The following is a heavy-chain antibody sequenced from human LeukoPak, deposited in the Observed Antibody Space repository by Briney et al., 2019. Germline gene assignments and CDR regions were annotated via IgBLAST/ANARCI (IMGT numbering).Heavy chain of an antibody. V-gene: IGHV4-38-2*02. J-gene: IGHJ5*01. Sequence: SETLSLTCTVSDYSISDGYYWGWIRQPPGKGLEWIASIYHTGGGEYNPSLRSRITFSVDTSKNQFTLKLTSVTAADTAVYFCARDRGMDDFDSSVGWFDSWGQGTLVTVSS. D-gene: IGHD3-22*01. CDR3: ARDRGMDDFDSSVGWFDS. CDR2: IYHTGGG. CDR1: DYSISDGYY.